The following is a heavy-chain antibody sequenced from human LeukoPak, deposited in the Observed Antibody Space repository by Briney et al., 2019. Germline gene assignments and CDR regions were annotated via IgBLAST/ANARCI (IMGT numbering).Heavy chain of an antibody. D-gene: IGHD3-22*01. J-gene: IGHJ4*02. V-gene: IGHV3-49*04. CDR3: ASPVFPDSSGYYY. CDR1: GFTFGDYA. Sequence: GGSLRLSCTASGFTFGDYAMSWVRQAPGKGLEWVGFIRSKAYGGTTEYAASVKGRFTISRDDSKSIAYLQMNSLKTEDTAVYYCASPVFPDSSGYYYWGQGTLVTVSS. CDR2: IRSKAYGGTT.